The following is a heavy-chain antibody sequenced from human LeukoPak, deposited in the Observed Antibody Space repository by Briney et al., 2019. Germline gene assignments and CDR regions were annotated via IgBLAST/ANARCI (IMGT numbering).Heavy chain of an antibody. D-gene: IGHD6-19*01. Sequence: SETLSLTCTVSGGSISNYYWSWIRQPPGKGLEWIGYIYYSGSTNYNPSLKSRVTISVDTSKNQFSLKLSSVTAADTAVYYCARHRYSSGWYYFDYWGQGTLVTVSS. CDR3: ARHRYSSGWYYFDY. CDR2: IYYSGST. CDR1: GGSISNYY. V-gene: IGHV4-59*08. J-gene: IGHJ4*02.